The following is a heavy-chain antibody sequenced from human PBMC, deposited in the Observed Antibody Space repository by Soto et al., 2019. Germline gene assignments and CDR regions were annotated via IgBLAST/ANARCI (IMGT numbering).Heavy chain of an antibody. D-gene: IGHD7-27*01. Sequence: QVQLQESGPGLVKPSQTLSLTCTVSGGSISNVNYYWSWSHQPTDKGLEWIGHIYNGGRIYNNPSLANRIGLSRDTSKNRFSLQMRSVSAADTAVYCCARGPAGEKVDYWGQGTLVTVS. CDR1: GGSISNVNYY. V-gene: IGHV4-30-4*01. J-gene: IGHJ4*02. CDR3: ARGPAGEKVDY. CDR2: IYNGGRI.